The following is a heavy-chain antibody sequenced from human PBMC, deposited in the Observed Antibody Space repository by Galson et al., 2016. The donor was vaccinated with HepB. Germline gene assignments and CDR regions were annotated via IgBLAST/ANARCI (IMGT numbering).Heavy chain of an antibody. V-gene: IGHV3-21*01. CDR2: ISYTVDYI. Sequence: SLRLSCAASGFTFSNYAMSWVRQAPGKGLEWVSSISYTVDYIYYADSVKGRFTISRDNAKNSLYLQMNSLRAEDTAVYYCARDLLWFGEFSYGMDVWGQGTTVTVSS. J-gene: IGHJ6*02. CDR3: ARDLLWFGEFSYGMDV. D-gene: IGHD3-10*01. CDR1: GFTFSNYA.